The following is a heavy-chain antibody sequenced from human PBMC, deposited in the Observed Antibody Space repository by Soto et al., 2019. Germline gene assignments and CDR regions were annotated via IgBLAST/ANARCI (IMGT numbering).Heavy chain of an antibody. CDR1: GGSVSSGGYY. J-gene: IGHJ4*02. CDR3: ARAWGGYFDY. V-gene: IGHV4-31*03. Sequence: QVQLQESGPGLVKPSQTLSLTCTVSGGSVSSGGYYWSWIRQHPGKGLEWIGYIYYSESTYYNPSLXXRVTISIDTSKNQFSLKLSPVTAADTAVYYCARAWGGYFDYWGQGTLVTVSS. CDR2: IYYSEST. D-gene: IGHD3-16*01.